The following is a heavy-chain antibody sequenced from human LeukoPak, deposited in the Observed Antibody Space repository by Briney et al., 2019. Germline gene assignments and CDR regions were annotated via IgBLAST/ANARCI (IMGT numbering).Heavy chain of an antibody. CDR3: AKDIAARYLDY. Sequence: GGSLRLSCAASGFTFKNHGMHWVRQAPGKGLEWVAIIWYDGSNKYYADSVKGRFTISRDNSKNTLYLQMKSLRAEDTAVYYCAKDIAARYLDYWGQGTLVTVSS. J-gene: IGHJ4*02. CDR2: IWYDGSNK. V-gene: IGHV3-33*06. CDR1: GFTFKNHG. D-gene: IGHD6-6*01.